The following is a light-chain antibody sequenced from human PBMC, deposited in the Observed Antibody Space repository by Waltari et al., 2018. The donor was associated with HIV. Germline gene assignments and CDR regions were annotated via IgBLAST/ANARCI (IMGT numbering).Light chain of an antibody. Sequence: QSVLTQPPSASGTPGQKVTISCSGGTAHLGANFVFWFQQFPGTAPKLLIYRDNLRHSGVPARFSGSKSGTSASLTISGLRSDDEAHYFCAVLDDTLGGGVFGGGTKLTVL. CDR1: TAHLGANF. CDR3: AVLDDTLGGGV. CDR2: RDN. J-gene: IGLJ2*01. V-gene: IGLV1-47*01.